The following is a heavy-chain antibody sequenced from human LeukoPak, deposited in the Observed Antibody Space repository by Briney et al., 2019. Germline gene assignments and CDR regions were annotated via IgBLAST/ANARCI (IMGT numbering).Heavy chain of an antibody. V-gene: IGHV1-69*04. CDR3: ARDGTYDYSNYDFDY. CDR2: IIPILGIA. CDR1: GGTFSSYT. Sequence: SVKVSCKASGGTFSSYTISWVRQAPGQGLEWMGRIIPILGIANYAQKFQGRVTITADKSTSTAYMELSSLRSEDTAVYYCARDGTYDYSNYDFDYWGQGTLVTVSS. J-gene: IGHJ4*02. D-gene: IGHD4-11*01.